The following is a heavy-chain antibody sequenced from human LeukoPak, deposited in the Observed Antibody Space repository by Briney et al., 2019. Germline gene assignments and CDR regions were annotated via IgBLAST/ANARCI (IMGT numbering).Heavy chain of an antibody. CDR2: IYHSGST. CDR3: ARLTMTTVSYFDY. Sequence: PSETLSLTCAVSGYSISSGYYWGWIRQTPGKGLEWIGSIYHSGSTYYNPSLKSRVTISVDTSKNQSSLKLSSVTAADTAVYYCARLTMTTVSYFDYWGQGTLVTVSS. CDR1: GYSISSGYY. J-gene: IGHJ4*02. D-gene: IGHD4-11*01. V-gene: IGHV4-38-2*01.